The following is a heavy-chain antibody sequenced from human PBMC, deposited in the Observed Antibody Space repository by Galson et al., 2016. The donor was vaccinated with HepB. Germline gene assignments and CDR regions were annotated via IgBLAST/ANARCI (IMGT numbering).Heavy chain of an antibody. V-gene: IGHV3-11*06. Sequence: SLRLSCAAFRFTFSAYYMSWIRQAPGKGLEWISYISSDNNYTNYADSVKGRFTISRDNAKSSLYLQMNNLRVEDNATYYCAGALYTSAWALFDYWGQGTVVAVSS. D-gene: IGHD6-19*01. CDR1: RFTFSAYY. CDR2: ISSDNNYT. J-gene: IGHJ4*02. CDR3: AGALYTSAWALFDY.